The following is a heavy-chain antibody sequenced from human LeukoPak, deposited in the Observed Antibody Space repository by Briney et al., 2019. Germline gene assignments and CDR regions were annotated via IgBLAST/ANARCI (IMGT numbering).Heavy chain of an antibody. D-gene: IGHD2-8*01. CDR1: GFTFSSYS. CDR3: ARDEEGYCTNGECYTFDY. Sequence: GGSLRLSCAASGFTFSSYSMNWVRQAPGKGLEWVSSISSSSSYIYYADSVKGRFTISRDNAKNSLYLQMNSLRAEDTAVYYCARDEEGYCTNGECYTFDYWGQGTLVTVSS. V-gene: IGHV3-21*01. J-gene: IGHJ4*02. CDR2: ISSSSSYI.